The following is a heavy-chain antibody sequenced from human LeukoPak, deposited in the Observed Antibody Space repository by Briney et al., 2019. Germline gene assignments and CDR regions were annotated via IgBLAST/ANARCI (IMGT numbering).Heavy chain of an antibody. V-gene: IGHV4-61*02. CDR3: ARVEMVTMDADFYMDV. J-gene: IGHJ6*03. D-gene: IGHD5-24*01. CDR1: GGSISSGSYY. Sequence: SETLSLTCTVSGGSISSGSYYWSWIRQPAGKGLEWIGRIYTSGSTNYNPSLKSRVTISVDTSKNQFSLKLSSVTAADTAVYYCARVEMVTMDADFYMDVWGKGTTVTVSS. CDR2: IYTSGST.